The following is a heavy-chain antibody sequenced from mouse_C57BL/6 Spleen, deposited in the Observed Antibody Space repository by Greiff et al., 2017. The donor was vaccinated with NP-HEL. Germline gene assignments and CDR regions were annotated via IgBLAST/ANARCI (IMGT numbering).Heavy chain of an antibody. CDR2: ISSGSSTI. Sequence: EVKVVESGGGLVKPGGSLKLSCAASGFAFSDYGMHWVRQAPEKGLEWVAYISSGSSTIYYADTVKGRFTISRDNAKNTLFLQMTSLRSEDTAMYYCARGIYDYDRYFDVWGTGTTVTVSS. CDR1: GFAFSDYG. D-gene: IGHD2-4*01. CDR3: ARGIYDYDRYFDV. V-gene: IGHV5-17*01. J-gene: IGHJ1*03.